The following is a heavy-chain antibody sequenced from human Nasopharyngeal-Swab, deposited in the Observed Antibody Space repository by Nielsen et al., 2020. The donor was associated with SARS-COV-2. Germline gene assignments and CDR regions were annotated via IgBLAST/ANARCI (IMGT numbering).Heavy chain of an antibody. V-gene: IGHV3-48*02. CDR3: AREPAARPPAPDYYYYYGMDV. Sequence: GESLKISCAASGFPFSSYSMNRVRQAPGKGLEWVSYISSSSSTIYYADSVKGRFTISRDNAKNSLYLQMNSLRDEDTAVYYCAREPAARPPAPDYYYYYGMDVWGQGTTVTVSS. J-gene: IGHJ6*02. CDR2: ISSSSSTI. D-gene: IGHD6-6*01. CDR1: GFPFSSYS.